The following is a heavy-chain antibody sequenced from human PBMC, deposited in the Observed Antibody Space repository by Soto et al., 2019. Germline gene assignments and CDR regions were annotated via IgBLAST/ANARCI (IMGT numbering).Heavy chain of an antibody. J-gene: IGHJ3*02. CDR3: AIHPYSGYDLDAFDI. CDR2: IYYSGST. V-gene: IGHV4-39*01. Sequence: QLQLQESGPGLVKPSETLSLTCTVSGGSISSSSYYWGWIRQPPGQGLEWIGSIYYSGSTYYNPSLKSRVTISVDTSKNQCSLKLSSVTAADTAVYYCAIHPYSGYDLDAFDIWGQGTMVTVSS. D-gene: IGHD5-12*01. CDR1: GGSISSSSYY.